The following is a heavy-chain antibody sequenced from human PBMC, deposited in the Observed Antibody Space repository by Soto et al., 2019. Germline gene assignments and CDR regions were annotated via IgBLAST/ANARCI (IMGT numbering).Heavy chain of an antibody. V-gene: IGHV4-4*07. CDR2: VSSTGSS. CDR1: GASISNYY. CDR3: ARGVPAAGTDWFDP. D-gene: IGHD6-13*01. Sequence: ETLTVTCPVSGASISNYYWSWIRQSAEKRLEWIGRVSSTGSSYYSPSLKSLVTISVDTSKNQVSLNLTSVTAADTAVYYCARGVPAAGTDWFDPWGQGTLVTVSS. J-gene: IGHJ5*02.